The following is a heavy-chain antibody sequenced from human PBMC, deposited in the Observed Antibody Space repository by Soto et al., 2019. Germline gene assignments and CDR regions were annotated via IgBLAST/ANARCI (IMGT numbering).Heavy chain of an antibody. D-gene: IGHD2-2*01. CDR1: GFTFRSYP. CDR2: ISGSGGTT. J-gene: IGHJ4*02. V-gene: IGHV3-23*01. CDR3: ANDSPCSSATCQNN. Sequence: GGSLRLSCAASGFTFRSYPISWVRQAPGKGLEWVSVISGSGGTTYYADSVKGRFTISRDNSKNTLSLQMNSLTAEDTAVYYCANDSPCSSATCQNNWGQGTLVSVSS.